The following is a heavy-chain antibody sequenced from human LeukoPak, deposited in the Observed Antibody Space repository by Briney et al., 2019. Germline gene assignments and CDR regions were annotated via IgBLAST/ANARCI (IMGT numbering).Heavy chain of an antibody. D-gene: IGHD3/OR15-3a*01. CDR2: INHSGST. CDR1: GGSFSGYY. V-gene: IGHV4-34*01. J-gene: IGHJ3*02. Sequence: TSETLSLTCAVYGGSFSGYYWSWIRQPPGKGLEWIGEINHSGSTNYNPSLKSRVTISVDTSKDQFSLKLSSVTAADTAVYYCARRRKDSAFDIWGQGTMITVSS. CDR3: ARRRKDSAFDI.